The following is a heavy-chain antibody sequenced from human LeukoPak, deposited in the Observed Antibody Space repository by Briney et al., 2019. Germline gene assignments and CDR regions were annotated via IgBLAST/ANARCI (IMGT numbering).Heavy chain of an antibody. CDR3: ASLTAAAPYYYYYMDV. Sequence: GGSLRLSCVASGFTFSSYEMNWVRQAPGKGLEWVSYISSSGSTIYYADSVKGRFTISRDNAKNSLYLQMNSLRAEDTAVYYCASLTAAAPYYYYYMDVWGKGTTVTVSS. D-gene: IGHD6-13*01. CDR2: ISSSGSTI. CDR1: GFTFSSYE. J-gene: IGHJ6*03. V-gene: IGHV3-48*03.